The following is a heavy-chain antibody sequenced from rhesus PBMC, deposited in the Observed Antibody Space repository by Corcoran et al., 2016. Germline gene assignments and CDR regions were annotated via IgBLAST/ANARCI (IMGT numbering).Heavy chain of an antibody. CDR3: VREPGGRRGLDS. D-gene: IGHD5-42*01. CDR2: IYGRSGST. V-gene: IGHV4S7*01. J-gene: IGHJ6*01. Sequence: QVQLQESGPGLVKPSETLSLTCAVSGGSISDNYYWNWIRQPPGKGLEWIGDIYGRSGSTNHNPSLKSRVTISKDTSKNQFSLKLSSVTAADPAVYYCVREPGGRRGLDSWGQGVVVTVSS. CDR1: GGSISDNYY.